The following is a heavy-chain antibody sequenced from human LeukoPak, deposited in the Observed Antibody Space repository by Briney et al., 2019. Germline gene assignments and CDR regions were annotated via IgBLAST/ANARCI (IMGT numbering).Heavy chain of an antibody. CDR2: IYYSGST. Sequence: SETLSLTCTVSGGSISSSSYYWGWIRQPPGKGLEWIGYIYYSGSTNYNPSLKSRVTISVDTSKNQFSLKLSSVTAADTAVYYCARDRPLGYCSGGSCYHNGAFDIWGQGTMVTVSS. CDR1: GGSISSSSYY. CDR3: ARDRPLGYCSGGSCYHNGAFDI. V-gene: IGHV4-61*01. J-gene: IGHJ3*02. D-gene: IGHD2-15*01.